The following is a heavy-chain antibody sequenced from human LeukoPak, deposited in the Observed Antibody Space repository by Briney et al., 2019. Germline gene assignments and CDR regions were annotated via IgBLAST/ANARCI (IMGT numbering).Heavy chain of an antibody. Sequence: GGSLRLSCAASTLTFNTYPMQWVRHAPGRGRECVALIQDDGAKTNYADSVRRRSTISRDNSRSTVYLQMNSLKPDDTAVYYCATQTITLVVRISLFDYWGQGALVTVSS. J-gene: IGHJ4*02. V-gene: IGHV3-30*02. CDR2: IQDDGAKT. D-gene: IGHD2-2*01. CDR1: TLTFNTYP. CDR3: ATQTITLVVRISLFDY.